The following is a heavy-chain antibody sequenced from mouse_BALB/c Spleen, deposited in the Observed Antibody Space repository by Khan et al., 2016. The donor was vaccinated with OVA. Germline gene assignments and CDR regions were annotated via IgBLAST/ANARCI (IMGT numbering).Heavy chain of an antibody. Sequence: QVQLKESGPGLVAPSQSLSITCTVSGFSLNSYVVHWVRQPPGKGLEWLGVIWAGGSTNHNSALMSRLSISKDNSKSQVFLKMNSLQPDDTAMYCCARAFYYGAWFAFWGQGTLVTVSA. CDR3: ARAFYYGAWFAF. V-gene: IGHV2-9*02. D-gene: IGHD1-1*01. CDR2: IWAGGST. CDR1: GFSLNSYV. J-gene: IGHJ3*01.